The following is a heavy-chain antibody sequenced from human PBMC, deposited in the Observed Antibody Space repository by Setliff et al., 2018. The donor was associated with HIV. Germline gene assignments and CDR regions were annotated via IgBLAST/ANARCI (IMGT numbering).Heavy chain of an antibody. J-gene: IGHJ4*02. CDR1: GYTFTDYY. CDR3: ARDRLPKWGSHYTY. D-gene: IGHD3-3*01. Sequence: SVKVSCKASGYTFTDYYLHWVRQAPGQGLEWMGWINPNNDDTKSAQRFQGRVTMTRDTSISTAYMELSSLRSDDTAVYYCARDRLPKWGSHYTYWGQGTMVTVSS. CDR2: INPNNDDT. V-gene: IGHV1-2*02.